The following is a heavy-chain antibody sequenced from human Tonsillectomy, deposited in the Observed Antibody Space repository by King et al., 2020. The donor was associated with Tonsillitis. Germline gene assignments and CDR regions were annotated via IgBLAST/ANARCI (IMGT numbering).Heavy chain of an antibody. D-gene: IGHD3/OR15-3a*01. J-gene: IGHJ4*02. CDR2: ITNDGITT. CDR3: VKDKWTSFSDYYFGY. V-gene: IGHV3-64D*08. CDR1: GFNFISYA. Sequence: VQLVESGGGLVQPGGSLRVSCSASGFNFISYAMHWVRQAPAKGLEYVSSITNDGITTDYADSVKGRFTISRDNSKSTLYLQMSSLRVEDTALYYCVKDKWTSFSDYYFGYWGQGILVTVSS.